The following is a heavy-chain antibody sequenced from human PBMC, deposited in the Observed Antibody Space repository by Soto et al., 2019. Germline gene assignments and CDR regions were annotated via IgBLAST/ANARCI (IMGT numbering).Heavy chain of an antibody. V-gene: IGHV1-69*13. J-gene: IGHJ4*02. CDR1: GGTFSTYG. Sequence: QVQLVQSGAEVKKPGSSVKVSCKASGGTFSTYGMNWVRLAPGQGLEWMGGIIPKFGTTNYAQKFQGRVTITADESTNTAYMELNYLRSEDTAVYFCARELDPYYGGTSLSLDYWGQGTLVTVSS. CDR3: ARELDPYYGGTSLSLDY. D-gene: IGHD4-17*01. CDR2: IIPKFGTT.